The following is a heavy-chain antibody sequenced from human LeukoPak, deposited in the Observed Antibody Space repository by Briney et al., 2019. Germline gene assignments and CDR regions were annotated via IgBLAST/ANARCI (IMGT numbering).Heavy chain of an antibody. CDR3: ATGYSSSWYSYYYYYGMDV. D-gene: IGHD6-13*01. V-gene: IGHV3-23*01. CDR1: GFTFSSYA. Sequence: QPGGSLRLSCAASGFTFSSYAMSWVRQAPGKGLEWVSAFSGSGGSTYYADSVKGRFTISRHNSKNTLYLQMNSLRAEDTAVYYCATGYSSSWYSYYYYYGMDVWGQGTTVTVSS. J-gene: IGHJ6*02. CDR2: FSGSGGST.